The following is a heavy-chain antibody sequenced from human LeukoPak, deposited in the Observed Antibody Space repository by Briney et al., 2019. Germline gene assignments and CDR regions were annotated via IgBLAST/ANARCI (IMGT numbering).Heavy chain of an antibody. Sequence: HAGGSLRLSCAVSGFIVNTYYMSWVRQAPGKGLEWVSIIYSDGSTYYADSVKGRFTISRDTSKNTLFLQMNSLRAEDTAVYYCARIYSGSHYSWGQGTLVTISS. V-gene: IGHV3-53*01. D-gene: IGHD1-26*01. CDR2: IYSDGST. J-gene: IGHJ4*02. CDR1: GFIVNTYY. CDR3: ARIYSGSHYS.